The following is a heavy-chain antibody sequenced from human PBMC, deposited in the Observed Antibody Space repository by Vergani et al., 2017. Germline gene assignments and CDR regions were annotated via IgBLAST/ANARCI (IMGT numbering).Heavy chain of an antibody. CDR3: ARGGSSRGGWYDDAFDI. CDR2: INAGNGNT. V-gene: IGHV1-3*01. D-gene: IGHD6-19*01. Sequence: QVQLVQSGAEVKKPGASVKVSCKASGYTFTSYAMHWVRQAPGQRLEWMGWINAGNGNTKYSQKFQGRVTMTRDTSASTAYMELSSLRSEDTAVYYCARGGSSRGGWYDDAFDIWGQGTMVTVSS. CDR1: GYTFTSYA. J-gene: IGHJ3*02.